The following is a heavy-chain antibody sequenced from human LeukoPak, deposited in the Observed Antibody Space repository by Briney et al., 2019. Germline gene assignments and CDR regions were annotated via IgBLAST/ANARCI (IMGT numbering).Heavy chain of an antibody. V-gene: IGHV4-30-4*08. CDR3: ATDLSYGSGSRFDP. CDR2: IYYSGST. Sequence: SETLSLTCTVSGGSISSGDYYWSWIRQPPGKGLEWIGYIYYSGSTYYNPSLKSRVTISVDTSKNQFSLKLSSVTAADTAVYYCATDLSYGSGSRFDPWGQGTLVTVSS. CDR1: GGSISSGDYY. D-gene: IGHD3-10*01. J-gene: IGHJ5*02.